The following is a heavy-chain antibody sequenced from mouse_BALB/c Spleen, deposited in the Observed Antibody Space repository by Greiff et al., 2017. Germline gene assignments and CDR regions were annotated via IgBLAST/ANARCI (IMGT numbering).Heavy chain of an antibody. CDR1: GYTFTDYA. V-gene: IGHV1S137*01. CDR2: ISTYYGDA. J-gene: IGHJ4*01. D-gene: IGHD2-4*01. CDR3: ARGDYDGGYYAMDY. Sequence: QVQLQQSGAELVRPGVSVKISCKGSGYTFTDYAMHWVKQSHAKSLEWIGVISTYYGDASYNQKFKGKATMTVDKSSSTAYMELARLTSEDSAIYYCARGDYDGGYYAMDYWGQGTSVTVSS.